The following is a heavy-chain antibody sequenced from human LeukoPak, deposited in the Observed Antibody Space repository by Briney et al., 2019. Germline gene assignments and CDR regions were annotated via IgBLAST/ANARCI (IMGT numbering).Heavy chain of an antibody. D-gene: IGHD5-24*01. CDR1: GYTFTSYD. Sequence: ASVKVSCKASGYTFTSYDINWVRQATGQGLEWMGWMNPNSGNTGYAQKFQGRVTMTRNASISTAYMELSSLRSEDTAVYYCARGQRVEMATIQPWGQGTLVTVSS. V-gene: IGHV1-8*01. CDR3: ARGQRVEMATIQP. J-gene: IGHJ5*02. CDR2: MNPNSGNT.